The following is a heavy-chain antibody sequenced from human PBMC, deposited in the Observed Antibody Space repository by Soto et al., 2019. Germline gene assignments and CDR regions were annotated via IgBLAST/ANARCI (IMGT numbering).Heavy chain of an antibody. Sequence: QITLKESGPTLVKPTQTLTLTCTFSGFSLTTRGVGVGWIRQPPGKALECLALIYWDDDKRYSPSLQSRLSLTKDTSKNQVVLTMTNVDPVDTATYYCAHIPNYYPYDWFDPWGQGTLVSVSS. J-gene: IGHJ5*02. CDR1: GFSLTTRGVG. CDR2: IYWDDDK. CDR3: AHIPNYYPYDWFDP. D-gene: IGHD3-10*01. V-gene: IGHV2-5*02.